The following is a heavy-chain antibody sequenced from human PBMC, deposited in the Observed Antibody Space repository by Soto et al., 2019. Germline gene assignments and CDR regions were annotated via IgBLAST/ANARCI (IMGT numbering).Heavy chain of an antibody. D-gene: IGHD3-22*01. CDR3: ARGIYVGSSGYYLDF. V-gene: IGHV4-39*01. J-gene: IGHJ4*02. Sequence: SETLSLTCTVSGDSIRNRNYYWGWIRQPPGKGLEWIVSRYDDGSTFYNPSLRSRVTISVDTSKREFSLKLTSVTAADTAVYYCARGIYVGSSGYYLDFWGQGTLVTVSS. CDR1: GDSIRNRNYY. CDR2: RYDDGST.